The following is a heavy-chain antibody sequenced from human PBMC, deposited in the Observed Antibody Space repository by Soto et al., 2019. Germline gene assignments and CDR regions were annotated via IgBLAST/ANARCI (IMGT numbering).Heavy chain of an antibody. Sequence: EAQLVESGGGLVKPGASLRLSCSASGFSFTNAWISWVRQAPGKGLEWVGRIKGRIDGEATDYAAPVKGRVTFSRDYSRNAVYLQVNSLRTDDTAVYYCAADIPSQGSGEFDFWGQGTQVTVSS. J-gene: IGHJ4*02. CDR1: GFSFTNAW. V-gene: IGHV3-15*07. D-gene: IGHD6-19*01. CDR3: AADIPSQGSGEFDF. CDR2: IKGRIDGEAT.